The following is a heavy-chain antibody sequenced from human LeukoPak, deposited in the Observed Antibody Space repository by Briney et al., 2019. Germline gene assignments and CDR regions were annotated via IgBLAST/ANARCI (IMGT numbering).Heavy chain of an antibody. CDR2: INPNSGGT. CDR3: ARGELPRYNYERPNCFDP. V-gene: IGHV1-2*02. D-gene: IGHD3-22*01. CDR1: GYTFTGYY. Sequence: GASVKVSCKASGYTFTGYYMHWVRQAPGQGLEWMGWINPNSGGTNYAQKFQGRVTMTRDTSISTAYMELSRLRSDDTAVYYWARGELPRYNYERPNCFDPWAREPWSPSPQ. J-gene: IGHJ5*02.